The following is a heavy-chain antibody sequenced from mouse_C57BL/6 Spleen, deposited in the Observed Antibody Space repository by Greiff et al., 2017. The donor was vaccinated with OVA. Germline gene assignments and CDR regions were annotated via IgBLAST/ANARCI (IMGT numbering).Heavy chain of an antibody. CDR3: ARSGSSSYYAMDY. CDR2: IYPGDGDT. Sequence: QVQLQQSGAELVKPGASVKISCKASGYAFSSYWMNWVKQRPGKGLEWIGQIYPGDGDTNYNGKFKGKATLTADKSSSTAYMQRSSPTSDDSAVYYCARSGSSSYYAMDYWGQGTSVTVSS. CDR1: GYAFSSYW. V-gene: IGHV1-80*01. J-gene: IGHJ4*01. D-gene: IGHD1-1*01.